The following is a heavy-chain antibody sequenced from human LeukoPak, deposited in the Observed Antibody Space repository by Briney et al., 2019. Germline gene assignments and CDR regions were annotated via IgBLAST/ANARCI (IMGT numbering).Heavy chain of an antibody. CDR2: IRSKAYGGTT. D-gene: IGHD3-22*01. CDR3: TTAMIVVVTPGMFDY. Sequence: PGGSLRLSCTASGFTFGDYAMSWVRQAPGKGLEWVGFIRSKAYGGTTEYAASVKGRFTISRDDSKSIAYLQMNSLKTEDTAVYYCTTAMIVVVTPGMFDYWGQGTLVTVSS. CDR1: GFTFGDYA. J-gene: IGHJ4*02. V-gene: IGHV3-49*04.